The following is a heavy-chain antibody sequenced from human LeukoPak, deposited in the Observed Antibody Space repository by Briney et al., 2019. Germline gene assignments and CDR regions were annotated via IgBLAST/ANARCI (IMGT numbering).Heavy chain of an antibody. CDR3: ARTASGPLDV. D-gene: IGHD3-10*01. CDR1: GGSISSYY. Sequence: KSSETLSLTCTVSGGSISSYYWSWIRQPPGKGLGWIGYIYYSGSTNYNPSLKSRVTISVDTSKNQFSLKLSSVTAADTAVYYCARTASGPLDVWGKGTTVTVSS. J-gene: IGHJ6*04. V-gene: IGHV4-59*01. CDR2: IYYSGST.